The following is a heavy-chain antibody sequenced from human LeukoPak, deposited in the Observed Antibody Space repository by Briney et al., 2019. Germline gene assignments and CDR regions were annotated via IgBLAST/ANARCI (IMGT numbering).Heavy chain of an antibody. CDR3: ARRLNDILTGFMAFDI. J-gene: IGHJ3*02. D-gene: IGHD3-9*01. CDR1: GGSITSFY. CDR2: IYNSGST. V-gene: IGHV4-59*08. Sequence: SETLSLTCTVSGGSITSFYWSWIRQPPGKGLEWIGYIYNSGSTNYNPSLKSRVAISVDTPKNQFSLKLSSVTAADTAVYYCARRLNDILTGFMAFDIWGQGTMVTVSS.